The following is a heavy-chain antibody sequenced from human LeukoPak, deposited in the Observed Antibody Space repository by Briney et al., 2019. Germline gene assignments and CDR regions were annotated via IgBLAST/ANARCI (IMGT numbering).Heavy chain of an antibody. J-gene: IGHJ4*02. CDR2: INHSGST. D-gene: IGHD3-22*01. V-gene: IGHV4-34*01. CDR1: GGSFSGYY. Sequence: PSETLSLTCAVYGGSFSGYYWSWIRQPPGKGLEWIGEINHSGSTNYNPSLKSRVTMSVDTSKNQFSLKLSSVTAADTAVYYCARGHYDSSGYSPGYYFDYWGQGTLVTVSS. CDR3: ARGHYDSSGYSPGYYFDY.